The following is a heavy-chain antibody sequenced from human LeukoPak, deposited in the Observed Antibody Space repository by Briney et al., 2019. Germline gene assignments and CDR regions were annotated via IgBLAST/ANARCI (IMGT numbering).Heavy chain of an antibody. J-gene: IGHJ4*02. Sequence: PGGSLRLSCAASGFTASNNSMTWVRQPPGKGLEWVPAIYSGGTTYYADSVKGRFTISRDDSKNTVFLQMNSLRAEDTALYYCARGGEDSPLWFEPKQYHFDCWGQGALVTVSS. CDR3: ARGGEDSPLWFEPKQYHFDC. V-gene: IGHV3-53*01. CDR1: GFTASNNS. D-gene: IGHD3-10*01. CDR2: IYSGGTT.